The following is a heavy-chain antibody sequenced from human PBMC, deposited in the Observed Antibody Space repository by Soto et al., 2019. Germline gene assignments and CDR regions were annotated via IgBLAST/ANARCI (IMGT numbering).Heavy chain of an antibody. CDR1: GFTFSSYG. V-gene: IGHV3-30*18. CDR3: AKDHGYTYGWENFCDY. CDR2: ISNDGGNK. D-gene: IGHD5-18*01. J-gene: IGHJ4*02. Sequence: QVQLVESGGGVVQPGGSLRLSCAASGFTFSSYGIHWVRQAPGKGLEWVSLISNDGGNKYYADSVKGRFTISRDNSKNTLYLQLNSLRADDTAVYYCAKDHGYTYGWENFCDYWGQGTLVAVSS.